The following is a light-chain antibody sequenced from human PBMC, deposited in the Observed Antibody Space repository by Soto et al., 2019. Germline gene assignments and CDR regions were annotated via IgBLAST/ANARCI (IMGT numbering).Light chain of an antibody. J-gene: IGLJ2*01. CDR1: SSDVGGYNS. CDR3: CSYAGSYTFE. V-gene: IGLV2-11*01. Sequence: QSALTQPRSVSGSPGQSVTISCTGTSSDVGGYNSVSWYQQHPGKVPKLMIYDVSKRPSGVPDRFSASKSGNTASLTISGLQAEDEADYYCCSYAGSYTFEFGGGTKLTVL. CDR2: DVS.